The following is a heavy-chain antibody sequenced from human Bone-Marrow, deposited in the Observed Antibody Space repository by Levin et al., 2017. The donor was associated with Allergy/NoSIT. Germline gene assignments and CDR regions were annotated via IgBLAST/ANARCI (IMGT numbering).Heavy chain of an antibody. CDR1: GFSFRLYG. Sequence: GGSLRLSCAASGFSFRLYGMHWVRQAPGKGLEWVAVIWYDGSKKYYADSVKGRVTISRDNSKNMLYLEMNSLRVEDTAVYYCARDTYMVRDGLDVGGQGTTVTVSS. D-gene: IGHD4/OR15-4a*01. CDR3: ARDTYMVRDGLDV. CDR2: IWYDGSKK. J-gene: IGHJ6*02. V-gene: IGHV3-33*01.